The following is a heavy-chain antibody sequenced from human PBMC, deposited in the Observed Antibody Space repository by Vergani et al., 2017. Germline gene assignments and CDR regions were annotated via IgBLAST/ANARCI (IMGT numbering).Heavy chain of an antibody. CDR2: IIPIFGTA. D-gene: IGHD2-2*01. J-gene: IGHJ6*02. CDR3: ARTRGYCSSTSCNFSLYYGMDV. V-gene: IGHV1-69*13. CDR1: GGTFSSYA. Sequence: QVQLVQSGAEVKKPGSSVKVSCKASGGTFSSYAISWVRQAPGQGLEWMGRIIPIFGTANYAQKFQGRVTITADESTSTAYMELSSLRSEDTAVYYCARTRGYCSSTSCNFSLYYGMDVWGQGTTVTVSS.